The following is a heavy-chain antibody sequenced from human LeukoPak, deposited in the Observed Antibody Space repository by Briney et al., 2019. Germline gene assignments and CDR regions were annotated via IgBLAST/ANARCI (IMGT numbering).Heavy chain of an antibody. V-gene: IGHV1-24*01. CDR1: GYTLTELS. CDR3: ATAGTAADPFDY. D-gene: IGHD6-13*01. CDR2: FDPEDGET. Sequence: ASVKVSCKVSGYTLTELSMHWVRQAPGKGLEWMGGFDPEDGETIYAQKFQGRVTMTEDTSTDTAYMELSSLRSEDTAVYYCATAGTAADPFDYWGQGTLVTVSS. J-gene: IGHJ4*02.